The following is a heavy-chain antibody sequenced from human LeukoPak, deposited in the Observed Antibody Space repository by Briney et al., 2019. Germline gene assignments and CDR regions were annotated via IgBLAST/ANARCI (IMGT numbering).Heavy chain of an antibody. CDR3: AREGASAVGAFDI. J-gene: IGHJ3*02. D-gene: IGHD4-23*01. CDR2: IIPMFGTT. Sequence: ASVKVSCKASGGTFSSYPISWVRQAPGQGLAWMGGIIPMFGTTNYALKFQGRFTITADESTSTAYMELSSLKSEDTAVYYCAREGASAVGAFDIWGQGTMVTVSS. CDR1: GGTFSSYP. V-gene: IGHV1-69*13.